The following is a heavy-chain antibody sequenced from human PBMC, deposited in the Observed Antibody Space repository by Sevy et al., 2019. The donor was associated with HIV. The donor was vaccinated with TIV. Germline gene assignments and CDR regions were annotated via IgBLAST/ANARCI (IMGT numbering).Heavy chain of an antibody. J-gene: IGHJ4*02. CDR2: ISYDGSNK. V-gene: IGHV3-30*18. Sequence: GGSLRLSCAASGFTFSSYGMHWVRQAPGKGLEWVAVISYDGSNKYYADSVKGRFTISRDNSKNRLYLQMNSLRAEDTAVYYCAKGGVEMATILYYWGQGTLVTVSS. D-gene: IGHD5-12*01. CDR3: AKGGVEMATILYY. CDR1: GFTFSSYG.